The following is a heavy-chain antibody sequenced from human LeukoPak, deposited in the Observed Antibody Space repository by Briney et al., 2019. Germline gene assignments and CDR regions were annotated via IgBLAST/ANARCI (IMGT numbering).Heavy chain of an antibody. CDR3: AKTARLLDN. CDR2: ISPSSHDI. V-gene: IGHV3-11*06. D-gene: IGHD6-6*01. Sequence: GGSLRLSCAASGFIFSDFYMNWVRQAAGKGLEYIAYISPSSHDIIYADSVKGRFTISRDNAKTSLYLQMNSLRAEDTAVYYCAKTARLLDNWGQGTQVTVSS. J-gene: IGHJ4*02. CDR1: GFIFSDFY.